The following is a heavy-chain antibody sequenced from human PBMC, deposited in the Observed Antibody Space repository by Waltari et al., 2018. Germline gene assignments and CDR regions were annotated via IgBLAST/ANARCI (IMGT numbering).Heavy chain of an antibody. V-gene: IGHV3-20*04. CDR1: GFTFGDYG. J-gene: IGHJ4*02. Sequence: EVQLVESGGGVVRPGGPLRLPCAASGFTFGDYGIGWVRQAPGEGLEWVSGINWNGGSTGYADSVKGRFTISRDNAKNSLYLQMNSLRAEDTALYYCASSNGIAAALYWGQGTLVTVSS. CDR3: ASSNGIAAALY. D-gene: IGHD6-13*01. CDR2: INWNGGST.